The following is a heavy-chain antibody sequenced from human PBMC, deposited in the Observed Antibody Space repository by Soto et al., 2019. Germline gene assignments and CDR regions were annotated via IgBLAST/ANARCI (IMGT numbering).Heavy chain of an antibody. V-gene: IGHV3-23*01. D-gene: IGHD6-13*01. CDR3: AKGISSSPRTFDY. Sequence: PGGSLRLSCAPSGFTFSSYAMSWVRQAPGKGLEWVSGISGTGGGTYYADPVKGRFTISRDNSKNTLYLQMNSLRAEDTAVYHCAKGISSSPRTFDYWGQGTLVTVSS. J-gene: IGHJ4*02. CDR1: GFTFSSYA. CDR2: ISGTGGGT.